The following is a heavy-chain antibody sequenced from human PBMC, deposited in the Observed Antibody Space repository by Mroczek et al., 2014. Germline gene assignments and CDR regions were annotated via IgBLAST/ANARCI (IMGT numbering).Heavy chain of an antibody. V-gene: IGHV1-2*02. CDR3: ARGRGGGSTSAFDI. Sequence: QVQLVQSGAEVKKSGASVKVSCKASGYTFTVYYIHWVRQAPGQGFEWMGWISPNSGGTSYAQRFQGRVTMTRDTSISTAYMDLSRLRSHDAAVYYCARGRGGGSTSAFDIWGQGTMVTVSS. J-gene: IGHJ3*02. D-gene: IGHD3-16*01. CDR2: ISPNSGGT. CDR1: GYTFTVYY.